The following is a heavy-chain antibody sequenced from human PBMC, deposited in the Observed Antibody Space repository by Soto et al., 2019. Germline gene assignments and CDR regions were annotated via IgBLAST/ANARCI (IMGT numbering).Heavy chain of an antibody. D-gene: IGHD6-6*01. V-gene: IGHV3-53*04. Sequence: EVQLVESGGDLVQPGGSLRLSCAASGFTVSDNSMTWVRQAPGKGLEWVSVIYSGGTTYYADSVKGRFTISRQSSKNTVYLQMNSLRTEDTAVYYCAGPTRNFDYWGQGTVVTVSS. CDR3: AGPTRNFDY. J-gene: IGHJ4*02. CDR1: GFTVSDNS. CDR2: IYSGGTT.